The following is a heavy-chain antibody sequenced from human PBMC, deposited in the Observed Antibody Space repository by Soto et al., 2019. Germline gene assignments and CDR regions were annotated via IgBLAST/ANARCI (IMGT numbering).Heavy chain of an antibody. CDR2: IKSKTDGGTT. Sequence: SLRLSCAASGFTFSNAWMSWVRQAPGKGLEWVGRIKSKTDGGTTDYAAPVKGRFTISRDDSKNTLYLQMNSLRSEDTAVYYCARIMLRIARVGGQWRGDYYGMDVWGQGTTVTVSS. CDR3: ARIMLRIARVGGQWRGDYYGMDV. V-gene: IGHV3-15*01. J-gene: IGHJ6*02. D-gene: IGHD1-26*01. CDR1: GFTFSNAW.